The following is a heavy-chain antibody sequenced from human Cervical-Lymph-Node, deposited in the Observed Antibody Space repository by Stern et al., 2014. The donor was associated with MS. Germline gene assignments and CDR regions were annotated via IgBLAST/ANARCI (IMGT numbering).Heavy chain of an antibody. CDR3: ARHVQGFDY. CDR1: GYSFTIYY. V-gene: IGHV5-51*01. Sequence: VQLVQSGAEVKKPGESLKISCKLSGYSFTIYYIAWGGLMPGKGLEWMGVIYPYDSDTTYSPSCQGQVTISADKSITTAYLQWSSLRASDTAMYYCARHVQGFDYWGQGTLVTVSS. CDR2: IYPYDSDT. J-gene: IGHJ4*02.